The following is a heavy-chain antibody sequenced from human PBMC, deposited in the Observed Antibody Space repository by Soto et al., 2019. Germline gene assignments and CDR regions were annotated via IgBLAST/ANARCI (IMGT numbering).Heavy chain of an antibody. D-gene: IGHD4-17*01. CDR2: ISAYNGNT. CDR3: EGGMTTVTTGEYFDL. V-gene: IGHV1-18*01. CDR1: GYTFTSYG. Sequence: QVQLVQSGAEVKKPGASVQVSCKASGYTFTSYGIRWVRQAPGQGLEWMGWISAYNGNTNYAQKLQGRVTMTTDTSTSKAYKELRSLRSDDTAVYYCEGGMTTVTTGEYFDLWGRGTLVTVSS. J-gene: IGHJ2*01.